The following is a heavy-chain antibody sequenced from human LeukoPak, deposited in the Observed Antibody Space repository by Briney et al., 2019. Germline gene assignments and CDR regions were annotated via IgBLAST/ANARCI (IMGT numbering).Heavy chain of an antibody. J-gene: IGHJ5*02. CDR3: ARDVTWFGSDNWFDP. D-gene: IGHD3-10*01. CDR1: GGSISSSSYY. CDR2: IYYSGST. V-gene: IGHV4-39*07. Sequence: SKTLSLTCTVSGGSISSSSYYWGWIRQPPGKGLEWIGSIYYSGSTYYNPSLKSRVTISVDTSKNQFSLKLSSVTAADTAVYYCARDVTWFGSDNWFDPWGQGTLVTVSS.